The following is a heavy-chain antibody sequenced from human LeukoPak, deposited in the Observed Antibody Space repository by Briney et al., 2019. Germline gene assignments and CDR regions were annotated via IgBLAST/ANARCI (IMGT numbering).Heavy chain of an antibody. CDR2: IRSDGGEE. Sequence: GGSLRLSCAASGFIFSNYGMHWVRQAPGKGLEWVSFIRSDGGEEYYADSVKGRFTISRDNAKNSLYLQMNSLRAEDTAVYYCARDHSGSASDAFDIWGQGTMVTVSS. J-gene: IGHJ3*02. CDR1: GFIFSNYG. V-gene: IGHV3-30*02. D-gene: IGHD1-26*01. CDR3: ARDHSGSASDAFDI.